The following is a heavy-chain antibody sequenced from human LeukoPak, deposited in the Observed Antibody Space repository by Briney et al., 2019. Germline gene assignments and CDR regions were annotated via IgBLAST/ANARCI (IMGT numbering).Heavy chain of an antibody. D-gene: IGHD6-13*01. V-gene: IGHV4-39*01. CDR1: GGSITSSSYY. CDR2: FYYSGST. J-gene: IGHJ4*02. Sequence: PSETLSLTCTVSGGSITSSSYYWGRIRQPPGKGLEWIGSFYYSGSTSYNPSLKSRVTISVDTSKNQFSLKLSSVTAADTAVYYCARLPYSSSLDHWGQGTLVTVSS. CDR3: ARLPYSSSLDH.